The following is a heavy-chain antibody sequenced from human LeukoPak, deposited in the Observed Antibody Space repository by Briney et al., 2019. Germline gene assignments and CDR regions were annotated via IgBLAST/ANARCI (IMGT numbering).Heavy chain of an antibody. V-gene: IGHV4-59*01. D-gene: IGHD3-22*01. Sequence: SETLSLTCTVSGGSISGYYWSWIRQPPGKGLEWIGYIYYSGSTNYNPSLKSRVTLSVDTSKNQFSLKLTSVTAADTAVYYCARGYYDSSGYYLAAYWGQGTLVT. CDR2: IYYSGST. CDR3: ARGYYDSSGYYLAAY. J-gene: IGHJ4*02. CDR1: GGSISGYY.